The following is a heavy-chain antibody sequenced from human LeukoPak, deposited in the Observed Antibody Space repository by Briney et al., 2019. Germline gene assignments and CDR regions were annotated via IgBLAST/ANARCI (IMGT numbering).Heavy chain of an antibody. D-gene: IGHD4-23*01. CDR1: GFTFSSYA. CDR2: ISGSGLST. Sequence: GGSLRLSCAASGFTFSSYAMSWVRQAPGKGLEWVSSISGSGLSTYYADSVKGRFTISRDNSKNTLYLQMNSLRAEDTAVYYCARRAGGYSHPYDYWGQGILVTVSS. CDR3: ARRAGGYSHPYDY. J-gene: IGHJ4*02. V-gene: IGHV3-23*01.